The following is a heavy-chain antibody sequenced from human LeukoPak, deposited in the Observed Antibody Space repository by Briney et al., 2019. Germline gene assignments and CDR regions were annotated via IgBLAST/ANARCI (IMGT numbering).Heavy chain of an antibody. V-gene: IGHV3-74*01. CDR3: ARDDVVVSPRGVYYYYYMDV. J-gene: IGHJ6*03. Sequence: QPGGSLRLSCAASGFTFSSYWMHWVRQAPGKGLVWVSRINSDGSSTSYADSVKGRFTISRDNAKNTLYLQMNSLRAEDTAVHYCARDDVVVSPRGVYYYYYMDVWGKGTTVTVSS. CDR1: GFTFSSYW. CDR2: INSDGSST. D-gene: IGHD2-2*01.